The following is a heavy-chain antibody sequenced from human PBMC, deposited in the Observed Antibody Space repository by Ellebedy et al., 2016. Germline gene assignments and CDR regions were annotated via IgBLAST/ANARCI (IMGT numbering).Heavy chain of an antibody. J-gene: IGHJ4*02. CDR3: ARSFEGFVGGELSLHLEY. D-gene: IGHD3-16*02. V-gene: IGHV1-18*01. CDR2: ISAYNGNT. CDR1: GGTFSSYA. Sequence: ASVKVSCXASGGTFSSYAISWVRQAPGQGLEWMGWISAYNGNTNYAQKLQGRVTMTTDTSTSTAYMELRSLRSDDTAVYYCARSFEGFVGGELSLHLEYWGQGTLVTVSS.